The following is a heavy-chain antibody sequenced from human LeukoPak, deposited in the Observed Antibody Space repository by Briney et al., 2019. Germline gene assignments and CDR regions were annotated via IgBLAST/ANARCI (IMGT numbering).Heavy chain of an antibody. CDR3: VRGHYFGMHV. J-gene: IGHJ6*02. V-gene: IGHV3-33*01. CDR1: GFPFRDNA. Sequence: GTSLTLSCAASGFPFRDNAMHWVRQAPGKGLDWVTAIWGDASKIYYADSVKGRFTISRDNSKNTLSLQMDSLRVADTALYYCVRGHYFGMHVWGQGTTVTVSS. CDR2: IWGDASKI.